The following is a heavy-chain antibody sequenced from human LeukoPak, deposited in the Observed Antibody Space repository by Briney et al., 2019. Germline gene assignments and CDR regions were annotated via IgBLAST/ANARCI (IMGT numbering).Heavy chain of an antibody. D-gene: IGHD2-21*02. J-gene: IGHJ4*02. CDR3: ARGPKIVVVTAIFDY. V-gene: IGHV3-33*01. Sequence: GGSLRLSCAVSGVTFSTYSMNWGRHTPGKGLEWVAVIWYDGSNKYYADSVKGRFTISRDNSKNTLYLQMNSLRAEDTAVYYCARGPKIVVVTAIFDYWGQGTLVTVSS. CDR1: GVTFSTYS. CDR2: IWYDGSNK.